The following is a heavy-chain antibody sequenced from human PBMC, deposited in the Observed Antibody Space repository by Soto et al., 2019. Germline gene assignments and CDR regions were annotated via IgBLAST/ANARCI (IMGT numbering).Heavy chain of an antibody. CDR2: IRSVPYGGTT. CDR1: GFVFADYG. Sequence: SLRLSCSPSGFVFADYGLNWFRQAPGKGLEWVGFIRSVPYGGTTEYAASVKGRFTISVDVSKSIGYLQMNSLQTEDTAVYFCTRMDSGYAIFDDWGQGTLVTVSS. V-gene: IGHV3-49*03. J-gene: IGHJ4*02. CDR3: TRMDSGYAIFDD. D-gene: IGHD5-12*01.